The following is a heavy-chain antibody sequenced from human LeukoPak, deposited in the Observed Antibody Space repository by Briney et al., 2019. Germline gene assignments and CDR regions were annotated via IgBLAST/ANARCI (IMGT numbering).Heavy chain of an antibody. Sequence: ASVKVSCKASGYTFTSYDINWVRQATGQGLEWMGWMNPNSGNTGYAQKFQGRVTMTTDTSTSTAYMELRSLRSDDTAVYYCARILVGATYFDYWGQGTLVTVSS. D-gene: IGHD1-26*01. CDR3: ARILVGATYFDY. CDR2: MNPNSGNT. J-gene: IGHJ4*02. CDR1: GYTFTSYD. V-gene: IGHV1-8*01.